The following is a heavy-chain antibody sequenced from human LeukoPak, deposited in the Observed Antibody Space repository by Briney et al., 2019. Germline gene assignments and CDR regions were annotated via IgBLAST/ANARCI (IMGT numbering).Heavy chain of an antibody. D-gene: IGHD1-26*01. J-gene: IGHJ3*02. Sequence: SSETLSLTCTVSGYSISSGYYWGWIRQPPGKGLEWIGSIYHSGSTYYNPSLKSRVTISVDTSKNQFSLKLSSVTAADTAVYYCARDSDVGNAFDIWGQGTMVTVSS. CDR2: IYHSGST. CDR1: GYSISSGYY. CDR3: ARDSDVGNAFDI. V-gene: IGHV4-38-2*02.